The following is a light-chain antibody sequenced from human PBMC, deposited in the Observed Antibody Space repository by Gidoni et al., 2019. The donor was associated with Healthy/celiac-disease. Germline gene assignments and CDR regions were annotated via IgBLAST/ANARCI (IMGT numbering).Light chain of an antibody. CDR3: QQSYSTPRT. CDR1: QSISSY. J-gene: IGKJ1*01. CDR2: AAS. Sequence: DIHLTQSPSSLSASVGDRVTITCRASQSISSYLNWYQQKPGKAPKLLIYAASSLQSGVPSRLSGSGAGTDFTLTISSRQPEDVATYYWQQSYSTPRTFGQGTKVEIK. V-gene: IGKV1-39*01.